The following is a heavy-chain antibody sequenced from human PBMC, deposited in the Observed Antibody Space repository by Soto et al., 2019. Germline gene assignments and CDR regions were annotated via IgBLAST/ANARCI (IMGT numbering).Heavy chain of an antibody. CDR1: GFTFSSYS. J-gene: IGHJ6*02. CDR2: ISSSSSYI. D-gene: IGHD3-22*01. Sequence: GGSLRLSCAASGFTFSSYSMNWVRQAPGKGLEWVSSISSSSSYIYYADSVKGRFTISRDNAKNSLYLQMNSLRAEDTAVYYCARDGDYYDSSGYYYYYYYYGMDVWGQGTTVTVSS. CDR3: ARDGDYYDSSGYYYYYYYYGMDV. V-gene: IGHV3-21*01.